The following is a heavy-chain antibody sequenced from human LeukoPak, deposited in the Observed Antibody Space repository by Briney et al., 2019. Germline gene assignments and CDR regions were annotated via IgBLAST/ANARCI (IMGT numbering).Heavy chain of an antibody. Sequence: AGGSLRLPCAASGFTFSSYAMSWVRQAPGKGLEWVSAISGSGGSTYYADSVKGRFTISRDNSKNTLYLQMNSLRAEDTAVYYCAKDPTMIVVVIPDYWGQGTLVTVSS. D-gene: IGHD3-22*01. V-gene: IGHV3-23*01. CDR2: ISGSGGST. CDR3: AKDPTMIVVVIPDY. J-gene: IGHJ4*02. CDR1: GFTFSSYA.